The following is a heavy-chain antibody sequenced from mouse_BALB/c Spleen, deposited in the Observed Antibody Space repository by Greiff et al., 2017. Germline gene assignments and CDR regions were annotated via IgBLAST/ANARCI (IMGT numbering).Heavy chain of an antibody. Sequence: VQLQQSGAELARPGASVKLSCKASGYTFTSYWMQWVKQRPGQGLEWIGAIYPGDGDTRYTQKFKGKATLTADKSSSTAYMQLSSLASEDSAVYYCAIYYGSSYYAMDYWGQGTSVTVSS. D-gene: IGHD1-1*01. V-gene: IGHV1-87*01. CDR2: IYPGDGDT. J-gene: IGHJ4*01. CDR3: AIYYGSSYYAMDY. CDR1: GYTFTSYW.